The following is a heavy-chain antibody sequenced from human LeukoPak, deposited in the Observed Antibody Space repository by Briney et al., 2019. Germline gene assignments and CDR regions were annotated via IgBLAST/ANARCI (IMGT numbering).Heavy chain of an antibody. Sequence: ASVKVSCKASGYTFTSYAMHWVRQAPGQRLEWMGWINAGNGNTKYSQKFQGRVTITRDTSASTAYMELSSLRSEDTAVYYCARDGFKPLGGGFSPRGPGAYWGQGTLVTVSS. J-gene: IGHJ4*02. CDR3: ARDGFKPLGGGFSPRGPGAY. CDR1: GYTFTSYA. D-gene: IGHD1-14*01. V-gene: IGHV1-3*01. CDR2: INAGNGNT.